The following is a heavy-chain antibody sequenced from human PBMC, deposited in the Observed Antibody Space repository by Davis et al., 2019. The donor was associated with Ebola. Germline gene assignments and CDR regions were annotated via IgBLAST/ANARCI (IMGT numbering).Heavy chain of an antibody. V-gene: IGHV3-23*01. CDR3: TRVIDGDYDGN. CDR1: EFTFSSYY. D-gene: IGHD4-17*01. CDR2: ISGSAGST. Sequence: PGGSLRLSCAASEFTFSSYYMSWVRQAPGKGLEWVSIISGSAGSTYYADSVKVRFTISRDNSKNTLYLQMNSLRVEDTAVYYCTRVIDGDYDGNWGQGTLVTVSS. J-gene: IGHJ4*02.